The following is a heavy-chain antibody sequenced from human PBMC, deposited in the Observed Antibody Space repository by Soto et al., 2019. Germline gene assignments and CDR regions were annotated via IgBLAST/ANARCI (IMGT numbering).Heavy chain of an antibody. J-gene: IGHJ4*02. CDR2: VNAGNGNT. CDR3: ARALPPIDS. Sequence: QVQLVQSGAEVKKPGASVKVSCKASGYTFTSYALHWVRQAPGQRLEWMGWVNAGNGNTKYTQKFQGRVTITRDTSASTAYMELSSMRSEDTAVYYCARALPPIDSWGQGPLVTVSS. V-gene: IGHV1-3*01. CDR1: GYTFTSYA.